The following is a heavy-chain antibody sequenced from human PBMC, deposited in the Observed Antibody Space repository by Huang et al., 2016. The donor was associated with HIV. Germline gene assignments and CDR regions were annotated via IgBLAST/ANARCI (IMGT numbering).Heavy chain of an antibody. CDR1: GFTVSTND. D-gene: IGHD1-26*01. V-gene: IGHV3-53*01. J-gene: IGHJ3*02. Sequence: EVQLVESGGGLIQPGGSLRLSCAASGFTVSTNDMTWVRQAPGKGLEWVSISYDDGSTFYTASVRGRFTISRDNSNNTLYLQMNSLRPEDTAVYYCARRWDWAAFDIWGQGTMVTVFS. CDR2: SYDDGST. CDR3: ARRWDWAAFDI.